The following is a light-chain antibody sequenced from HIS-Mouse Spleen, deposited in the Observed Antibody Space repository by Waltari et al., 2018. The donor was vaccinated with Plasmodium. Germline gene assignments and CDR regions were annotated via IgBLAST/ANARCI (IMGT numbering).Light chain of an antibody. CDR3: CSYAGSSTFV. Sequence: QSALTQPASVSGSPGQSITISCTGTSSDVGSYNLVSWYQQHPGKAPKLMIYAGSKRPSWVSKRFSGSKAGNTASQTISGLQAEDEADYYCCSYAGSSTFVFGGGTKLTVL. V-gene: IGLV2-23*03. J-gene: IGLJ3*02. CDR2: AGS. CDR1: SSDVGSYNL.